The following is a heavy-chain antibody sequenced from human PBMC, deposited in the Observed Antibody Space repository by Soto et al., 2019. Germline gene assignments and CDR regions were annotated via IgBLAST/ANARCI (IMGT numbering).Heavy chain of an antibody. V-gene: IGHV4-61*01. J-gene: IGHJ6*02. D-gene: IGHD6-6*01. Sequence: SETLSLTCTVSGGSVSSGSYYWSWIRQPPGKGLEWIGYIYYSGSTNYNPSLKSRVTISVDTSKNQFSLKLSSVTAADTAVYYCARDKAIAARLIYYGMDVWGQGTTVTVS. CDR3: ARDKAIAARLIYYGMDV. CDR2: IYYSGST. CDR1: GGSVSSGSYY.